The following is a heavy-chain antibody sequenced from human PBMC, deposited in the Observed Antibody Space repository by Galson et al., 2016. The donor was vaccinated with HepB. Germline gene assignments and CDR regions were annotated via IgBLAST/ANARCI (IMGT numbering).Heavy chain of an antibody. CDR3: ARDPGFRNGMDV. J-gene: IGHJ6*02. CDR2: SYGDGRT. CDR1: GLPVSNDY. V-gene: IGHV3-53*01. Sequence: SLRLSCAAYGLPVSNDYMSWVRQAPGKGLKWVSVSYGDGRTYYAESVKGRFTISRDTSKNTVFLQMNSLRGEYTAVYYCARDPGFRNGMDVWGQGTTVTVSS.